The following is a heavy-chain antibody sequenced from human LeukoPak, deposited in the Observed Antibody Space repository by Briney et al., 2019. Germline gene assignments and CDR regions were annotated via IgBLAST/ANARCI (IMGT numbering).Heavy chain of an antibody. CDR2: INHSGST. CDR3: ARANREEYSSSWKTKINWFDP. J-gene: IGHJ5*02. D-gene: IGHD6-13*01. CDR1: GGSFSGYY. Sequence: TSETLSLTCAVYGGSFSGYYWSWIRQSPGKGLEWIGEINHSGSTNYNPSLKSRVTISVDTSKNQFSLKLSSVTAADTAVYYCARANREEYSSSWKTKINWFDPWGQGTLVTVSS. V-gene: IGHV4-34*01.